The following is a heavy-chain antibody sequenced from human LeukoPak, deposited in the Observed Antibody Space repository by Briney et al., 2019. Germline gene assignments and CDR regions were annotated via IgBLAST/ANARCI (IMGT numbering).Heavy chain of an antibody. CDR3: AKDRLYGDYAHDAFDI. J-gene: IGHJ3*02. CDR2: ISYDGSNK. V-gene: IGHV3-30-3*01. Sequence: GRSLRLSCAASGFTFSSYAMHWVRQAPGKGLEWVAVISYDGSNKYYADSVKGRFTISRDNSKNTLYLQMNSLRAEDTAVYYCAKDRLYGDYAHDAFDIWGQGTMVTVSS. CDR1: GFTFSSYA. D-gene: IGHD4-17*01.